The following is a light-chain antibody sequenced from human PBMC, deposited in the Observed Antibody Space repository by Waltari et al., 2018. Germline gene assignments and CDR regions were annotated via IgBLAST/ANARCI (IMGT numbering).Light chain of an antibody. CDR2: WAS. CDR3: QQYYDPPYS. V-gene: IGKV4-1*01. Sequence: DIVVTQSPDSLPVSLGERATISCKSSQNLLHSSNNKNYLAWYQYKQGQPPQLLIYWASTRESGVPDRFSGSGSGTDFTLTISSLQAEDVAVYYCQQYYDPPYSFGQGTKLEIK. J-gene: IGKJ2*01. CDR1: QNLLHSSNNKNY.